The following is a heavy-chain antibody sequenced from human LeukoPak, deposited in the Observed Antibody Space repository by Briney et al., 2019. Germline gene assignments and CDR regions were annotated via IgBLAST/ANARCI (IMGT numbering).Heavy chain of an antibody. CDR2: INPSGGST. Sequence: ASVKVSCKASGYTFTSYYMHWVRQAPGQGLEWMGIINPSGGSTSYAQKFQGRVTMTRDTSTSTVYMELSSLRSEDTAVYYCARDLKRPSAMSTFDIWGQGTMVTVSS. CDR1: GYTFTSYY. D-gene: IGHD5-18*01. CDR3: ARDLKRPSAMSTFDI. V-gene: IGHV1-46*01. J-gene: IGHJ3*02.